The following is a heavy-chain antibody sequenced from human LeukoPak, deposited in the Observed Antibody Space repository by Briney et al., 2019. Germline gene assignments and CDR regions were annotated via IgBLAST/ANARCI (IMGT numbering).Heavy chain of an antibody. V-gene: IGHV3-23*01. CDR2: ISSSGGRT. J-gene: IGHJ5*02. CDR1: GFTFSDYA. D-gene: IGHD3-10*01. Sequence: PGGSLRLSCVASGFTFSDYAMTWVRQAPGKGLEWVSGISSSGGRTYYADSLKGRFTISRDNSKNTLYLQMNSLRAEDTAVYYCAKDGGSGMGFDPWGQGTLVTVSS. CDR3: AKDGGSGMGFDP.